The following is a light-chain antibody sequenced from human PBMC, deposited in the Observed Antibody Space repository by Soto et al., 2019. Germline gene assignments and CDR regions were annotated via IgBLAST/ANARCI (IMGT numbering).Light chain of an antibody. Sequence: QTVVTQPPSVSGAPGQRVTISCTGSSSNIGAGYDVHWYQQLPGTAPKLLIYGNSNRPSGVPDRFSGSKSGTSASLAITGLQAEDEADYYCQSYDSSLSGVFGGGTSSPS. J-gene: IGLJ2*01. CDR2: GNS. V-gene: IGLV1-40*01. CDR3: QSYDSSLSGV. CDR1: SSNIGAGYD.